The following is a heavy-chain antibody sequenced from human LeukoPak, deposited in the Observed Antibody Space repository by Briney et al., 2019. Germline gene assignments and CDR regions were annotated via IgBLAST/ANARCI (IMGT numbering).Heavy chain of an antibody. D-gene: IGHD4-4*01. Sequence: SETLSLTCTVTGGSISSNSYYWGWIRQPPGKGLKWIGTIYYSGIIYYNSSLKSRVTKSVDTSKNRFSLKLSSVTAADTAVYYCARGRPDYNFDYWGQGTLVTVSS. CDR1: GGSISSNSYY. V-gene: IGHV4-39*01. CDR3: ARGRPDYNFDY. CDR2: IYYSGII. J-gene: IGHJ4*02.